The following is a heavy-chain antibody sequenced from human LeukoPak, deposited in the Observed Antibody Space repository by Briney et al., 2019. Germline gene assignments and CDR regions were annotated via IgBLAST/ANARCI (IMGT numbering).Heavy chain of an antibody. CDR3: ARDKVYCRGGGCHLVGIDF. D-gene: IGHD2-15*01. V-gene: IGHV3-21*01. J-gene: IGHJ4*02. CDR2: ISSSGSYI. Sequence: GGSLRLSCAASGFTFSSSSMNWVRQAPGKGLEWVSSISSSGSYINYGDSVKGRFTISRDNAKNSLYLQMNSLRAEDTAVYYCARDKVYCRGGGCHLVGIDFWGQGALVTVSS. CDR1: GFTFSSSS.